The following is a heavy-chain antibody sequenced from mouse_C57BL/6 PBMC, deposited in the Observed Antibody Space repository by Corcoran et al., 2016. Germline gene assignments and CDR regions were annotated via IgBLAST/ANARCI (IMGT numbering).Heavy chain of an antibody. D-gene: IGHD2-3*01. J-gene: IGHJ4*01. V-gene: IGHV1-19*01. CDR2: INPYNGGT. Sequence: EVQLQQSGPVLVKPGASVKMSCKASGYTFTDYYMNWVKQSHGKSLEWIGVINPYNGGTSYNQKFKGKATLTVDKSSSTAYMELNSLTSEDSAVYYCARIPPHDGYYLYYAMDYWGQGTSVTVSS. CDR3: ARIPPHDGYYLYYAMDY. CDR1: GYTFTDYY.